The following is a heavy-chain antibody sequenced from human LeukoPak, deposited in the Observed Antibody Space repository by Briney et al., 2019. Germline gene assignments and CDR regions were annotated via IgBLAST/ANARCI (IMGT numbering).Heavy chain of an antibody. V-gene: IGHV3-48*04. D-gene: IGHD2-15*01. Sequence: GGSLRLSCVGSGVPLNNYKVNWVRQAPGKGLDWVADILESGEAHYADPVRGRFTISRDRAKDSLYLLMTSLRVDDTAVYYCSATGRWGQGTLVAVSS. CDR1: GVPLNNYK. J-gene: IGHJ4*02. CDR2: ILESGEA. CDR3: SATGR.